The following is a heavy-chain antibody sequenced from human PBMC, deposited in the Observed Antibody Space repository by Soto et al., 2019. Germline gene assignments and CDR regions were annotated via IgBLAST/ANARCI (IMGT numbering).Heavy chain of an antibody. D-gene: IGHD5-18*01. J-gene: IGHJ4*02. CDR3: ARETDTSMVDY. CDR1: GYNFSAYY. V-gene: IGHV1-8*01. Sequence: QVQLVQSGAEVKKPGASVKVSCQTSGYNFSAYYFNWGRQAAGQGPEWMGWLNPRNGQTGYVQKFRGRVTITRDTSIATVYLELSRLTSDGTAIYFCARETDTSMVDYWGQGTLVTFSS. CDR2: LNPRNGQT.